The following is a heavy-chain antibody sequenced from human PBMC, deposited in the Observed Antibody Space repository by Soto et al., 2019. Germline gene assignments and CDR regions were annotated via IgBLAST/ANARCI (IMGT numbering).Heavy chain of an antibody. D-gene: IGHD2-2*01. J-gene: IGHJ4*02. CDR1: GFTFSSYE. CDR3: ARVYCSTTTCHVQAFDS. CDR2: ISSAGDSS. V-gene: IGHV3-48*03. Sequence: GGSLRLSCAASGFTFSSYEMNWVRQAPGKTLEWVSYISSAGDSSYYADSVKSRFTISRDNAKNSLYLQMNSLRVEDTAVYYCARVYCSTTTCHVQAFDSWGQGTLVTVSS.